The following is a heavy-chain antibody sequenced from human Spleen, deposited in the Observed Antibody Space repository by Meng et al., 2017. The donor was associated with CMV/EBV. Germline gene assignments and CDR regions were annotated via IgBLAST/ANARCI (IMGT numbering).Heavy chain of an antibody. CDR1: GGSISYSY. CDR3: ASSWSYDFWSGYSESHGMDV. Sequence: SETLSLTCTVSGGSISYSYWGWIRQPPGKGLEWIGNIYYSGSTYYNPSLKSRVTILVDTSKNQFSLKLSSVTAADTAVYYCASSWSYDFWSGYSESHGMDVWGQGTTVTVSS. V-gene: IGHV4-39*07. J-gene: IGHJ6*02. CDR2: IYYSGST. D-gene: IGHD3-3*01.